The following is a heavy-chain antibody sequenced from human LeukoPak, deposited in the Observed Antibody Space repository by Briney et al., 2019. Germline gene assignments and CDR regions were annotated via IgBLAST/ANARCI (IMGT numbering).Heavy chain of an antibody. CDR2: ILHSGST. J-gene: IGHJ3*02. CDR3: AKDSRNAFDI. CDR1: GYSISSGYY. Sequence: SETLSLTCTVSGYSISSGYYWGWIRQPPGMGLEWIGSILHSGSTYYNPSLKSRVTMSVDTSKNQFSLKLSSVTAADTAVYYCAKDSRNAFDIWGQGTMVTVSS. V-gene: IGHV4-38-2*02. D-gene: IGHD5-18*01.